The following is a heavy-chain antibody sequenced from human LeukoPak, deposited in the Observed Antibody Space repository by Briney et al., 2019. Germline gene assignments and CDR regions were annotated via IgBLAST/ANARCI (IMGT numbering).Heavy chain of an antibody. Sequence: GGSLRLSCAASGFTVSSNYMSWVRQAPGKGLEWVSVIYSGGSTYYADSVKGRFTISRDNSKNTLYLQMSSLRAEDTAVYYCAREYYYDSSGYYPPYYFDYWGQGTLVTVSS. D-gene: IGHD3-22*01. CDR1: GFTVSSNY. J-gene: IGHJ4*02. CDR2: IYSGGST. CDR3: AREYYYDSSGYYPPYYFDY. V-gene: IGHV3-53*01.